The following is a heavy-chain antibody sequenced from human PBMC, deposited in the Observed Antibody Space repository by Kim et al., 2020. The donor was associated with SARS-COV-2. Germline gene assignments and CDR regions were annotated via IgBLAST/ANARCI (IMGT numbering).Heavy chain of an antibody. CDR3: ARGGRGYSGYDYHDAFDI. V-gene: IGHV3-30*04. CDR2: ISYDGSNK. D-gene: IGHD5-12*01. Sequence: GGSLRLSCAASGFTFSSYAMHWVRQAPGKGLEWVAVISYDGSNKYYVDSVKGQFTISRDNSKNTLYLQMNSLRAEDTAVYYCARGGRGYSGYDYHDAFDIWGQGTMVTVSS. J-gene: IGHJ3*02. CDR1: GFTFSSYA.